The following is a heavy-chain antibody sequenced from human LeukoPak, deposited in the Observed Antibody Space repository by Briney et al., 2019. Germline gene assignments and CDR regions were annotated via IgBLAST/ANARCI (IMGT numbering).Heavy chain of an antibody. CDR1: GFTFSSYA. V-gene: IGHV3-23*01. CDR2: FSGSGGTT. CDR3: ANGNRCTSPNCLGYYYFYMDV. J-gene: IGHJ6*03. D-gene: IGHD2-8*01. Sequence: PGGSLRLSCAASGFTFSSYAMNWVRQAPGRGLERVSGFSGSGGTTYYSDSVKGRFAISTDNSTNTLYLQMNSLRAEDTAVYYCANGNRCTSPNCLGYYYFYMDVWGKGTTVTVSS.